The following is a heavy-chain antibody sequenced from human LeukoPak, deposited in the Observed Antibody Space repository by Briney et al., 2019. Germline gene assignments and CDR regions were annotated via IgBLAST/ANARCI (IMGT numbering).Heavy chain of an antibody. V-gene: IGHV4-59*12. J-gene: IGHJ4*02. D-gene: IGHD3-16*01. CDR2: IYYSGST. Sequence: SETLSLTCTVSGGSISSYYWSWIRQPPGKGLEWIGYIYYSGSTNYNPSLKSRVTISVDTSKNQFSLKLSSVTAADTAVYYCARSRRIYRRYYDYVWGSVGYFDYWGQGTLVTVSS. CDR3: ARSRRIYRRYYDYVWGSVGYFDY. CDR1: GGSISSYY.